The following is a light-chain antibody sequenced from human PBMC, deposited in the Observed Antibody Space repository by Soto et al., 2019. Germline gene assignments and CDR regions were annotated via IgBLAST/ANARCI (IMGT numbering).Light chain of an antibody. CDR1: QSLSHNY. J-gene: IGKJ1*01. CDR3: HQYYRTPRT. CDR2: DAS. Sequence: EIVMTQSPATVSVSPGERVPLSCRASQSLSHNYLAWYQQKPGQAPRLLIYDASSRATGTPDRFSGTGSATDFTLTISRLEPEDFAVYFCHQYYRTPRTFGQGTKVDIK. V-gene: IGKV3-20*01.